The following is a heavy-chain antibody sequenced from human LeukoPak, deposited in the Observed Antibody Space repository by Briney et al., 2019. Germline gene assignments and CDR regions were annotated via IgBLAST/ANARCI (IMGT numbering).Heavy chain of an antibody. CDR3: ARGRGSYSSSWKPYYFDY. V-gene: IGHV3-30-3*01. Sequence: GGSLRLSCAASGFTFSSYAMHWVRQAPGKGLEWVAVISYDGSNKYYADSVKGRFTISRDNSKNTLYLQMNSLRAEDTAVYYCARGRGSYSSSWKPYYFDYWGQGTLVTVSS. CDR2: ISYDGSNK. J-gene: IGHJ4*02. CDR1: GFTFSSYA. D-gene: IGHD6-13*01.